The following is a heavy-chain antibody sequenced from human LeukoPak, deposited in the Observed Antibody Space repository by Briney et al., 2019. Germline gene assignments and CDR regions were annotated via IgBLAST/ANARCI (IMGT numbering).Heavy chain of an antibody. J-gene: IGHJ4*02. CDR1: GGSISSGGYY. Sequence: SSETLSLTCTVSGGSISSGGYYWGWIRQAPGQGLEWIGTIDHSGTTYYNPSLESRLTISRDTSKNQFSLRLKSVTAADTAVYYCWRPHCSNSVCSSSRVDFWGQGTLVTVSS. V-gene: IGHV4-39*01. CDR3: WRPHCSNSVCSSSRVDF. D-gene: IGHD2-8*01. CDR2: IDHSGTT.